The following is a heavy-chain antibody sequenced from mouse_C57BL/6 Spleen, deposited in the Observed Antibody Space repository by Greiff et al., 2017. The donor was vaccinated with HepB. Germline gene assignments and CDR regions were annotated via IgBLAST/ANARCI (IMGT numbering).Heavy chain of an antibody. CDR1: GFTFSSYA. J-gene: IGHJ2*01. CDR3: TRLRTKDYFDY. CDR2: ISSGGDYI. D-gene: IGHD2-4*01. Sequence: EVKVEESGEGLVKPGGSLKLSCAASGFTFSSYAMSWVRQTPEKRLEWVAYISSGGDYIYYADTVKGRFTISRDNARNTLYLQMSSLKSEDTAMYYCTRLRTKDYFDYWGQGTTLTVSS. V-gene: IGHV5-9-1*02.